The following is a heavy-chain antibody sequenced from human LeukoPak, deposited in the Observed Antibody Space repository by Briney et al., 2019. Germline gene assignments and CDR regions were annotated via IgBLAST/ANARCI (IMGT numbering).Heavy chain of an antibody. CDR3: ARGQTHVLLWFGELPSDY. Sequence: PGRSLRLSCAASGFTFSSYAMHWVRQAPGKGLEWVAVISYDGSNKYYADSAKGRFTISRDNSKNTLYLQMNSLRAEDTAVYYCARGQTHVLLWFGELPSDYWGQGTLVTVSS. D-gene: IGHD3-10*01. CDR1: GFTFSSYA. V-gene: IGHV3-30-3*01. CDR2: ISYDGSNK. J-gene: IGHJ4*02.